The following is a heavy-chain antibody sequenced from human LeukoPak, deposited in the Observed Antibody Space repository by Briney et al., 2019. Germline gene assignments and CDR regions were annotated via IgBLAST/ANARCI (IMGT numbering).Heavy chain of an antibody. CDR3: TRDEPDYNSGWRMDV. V-gene: IGHV4-4*02. D-gene: IGHD6-19*01. J-gene: IGHJ6*02. CDR1: GGSINNNKW. CDR2: VYYSGST. Sequence: SETLSLTCVVSGGSINNNKWWSWVRQPPGKGLEWIGDVYYSGSTNYNPSLRSRVTMSVDKSKNQFSLKLNSVTAADTAVYYCTRDEPDYNSGWRMDVWGQGTTVTVSS.